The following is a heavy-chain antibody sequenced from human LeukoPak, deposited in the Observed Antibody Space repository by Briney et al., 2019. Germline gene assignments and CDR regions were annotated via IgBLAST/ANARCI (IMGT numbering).Heavy chain of an antibody. D-gene: IGHD3-22*01. Sequence: GGSLRLSCAASGFTVSSNYMSWVRQAPGKGLEWVSVIYSGGSIYYADSVKGRFTISRDNAKNSLYLQMNSLRAEDTAVYYCARVLHRRNYDSSVYYGYWDQGTLVTVSS. CDR1: GFTVSSNY. CDR2: IYSGGSI. V-gene: IGHV3-53*03. CDR3: ARVLHRRNYDSSVYYGY. J-gene: IGHJ4*02.